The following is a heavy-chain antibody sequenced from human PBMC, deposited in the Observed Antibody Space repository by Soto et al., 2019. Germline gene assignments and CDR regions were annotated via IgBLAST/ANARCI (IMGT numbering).Heavy chain of an antibody. CDR1: GGSISSSSSY. V-gene: IGHV4-39*01. D-gene: IGHD6-19*01. Sequence: SETLSLTCTVSGGSISSSSSYWGWIRQPPGKGLEWIGSIYYSGSTYYSPSLKSRVTMSVDTSKDQFSLKLRSVTAADTAVYYRARHESGWYVGWFDPWGQGNLVNVS. CDR2: IYYSGST. CDR3: ARHESGWYVGWFDP. J-gene: IGHJ5*02.